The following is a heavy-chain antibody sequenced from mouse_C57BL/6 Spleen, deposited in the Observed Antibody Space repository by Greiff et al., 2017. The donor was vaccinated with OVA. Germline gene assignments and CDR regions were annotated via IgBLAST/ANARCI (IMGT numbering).Heavy chain of an antibody. V-gene: IGHV5-4*01. Sequence: DVMLVESGGGLVKPGGSLKLSCAASGFTFSSYAMSWVRQTPEKRLEWVATISDGGSYTYYPDNVKGRFTISRDNAKNNLYLQMSHLKSEDTAMYYCARESLLSSYFDYWGQGTTLTVSS. J-gene: IGHJ2*01. CDR2: ISDGGSYT. D-gene: IGHD6-1*01. CDR3: ARESLLSSYFDY. CDR1: GFTFSSYA.